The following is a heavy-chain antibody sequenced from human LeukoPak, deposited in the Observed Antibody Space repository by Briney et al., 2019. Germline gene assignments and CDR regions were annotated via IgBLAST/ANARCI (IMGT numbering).Heavy chain of an antibody. CDR2: ISYDGSNK. CDR1: GFTFSSYA. CDR3: ASTYSRSAHYYFDY. D-gene: IGHD1-14*01. V-gene: IGHV3-30-3*01. J-gene: IGHJ4*02. Sequence: RRSLRLSCAASGFTFSSYAMHWVRQAPGKGLEWVVVISYDGSNKYYADSVKGRFTISRDNSKNTLYLQMNSLRTEDTAVYYCASTYSRSAHYYFDYWGQGTLVTVSS.